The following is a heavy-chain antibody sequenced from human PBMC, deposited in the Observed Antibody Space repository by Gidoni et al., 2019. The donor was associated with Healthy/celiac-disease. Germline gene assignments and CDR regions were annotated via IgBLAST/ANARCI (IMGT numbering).Heavy chain of an antibody. CDR2: ISWNSGSI. V-gene: IGHV3-9*01. Sequence: EVQLVESGGGLVQPGRSLRLPFAPSGFTFVDFAMPWVRQAPGKGLEWVSGISWNSGSIGYADSVKGRFTISRDNAKNSLYLQMNSLRAEDTALYYCAKDIGYCSGGSCQGGWFDPWGQGTLVTVSS. J-gene: IGHJ5*02. D-gene: IGHD2-15*01. CDR1: GFTFVDFA. CDR3: AKDIGYCSGGSCQGGWFDP.